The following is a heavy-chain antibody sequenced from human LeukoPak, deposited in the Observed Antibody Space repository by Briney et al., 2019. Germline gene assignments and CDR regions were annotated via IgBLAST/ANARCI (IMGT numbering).Heavy chain of an antibody. D-gene: IGHD6-13*01. V-gene: IGHV3-64D*09. CDR2: ISSNGGST. J-gene: IGHJ4*02. Sequence: GGALRLSCSASGFTFSSYAMHWVRQAPGKGLEYVSAISSNGGSTYYADSVKGRFTISRDNSKNTQYLQMSSLRAEDTAAYYCVKDRRYSSSWQTDYWGQGTLVSVSS. CDR1: GFTFSSYA. CDR3: VKDRRYSSSWQTDY.